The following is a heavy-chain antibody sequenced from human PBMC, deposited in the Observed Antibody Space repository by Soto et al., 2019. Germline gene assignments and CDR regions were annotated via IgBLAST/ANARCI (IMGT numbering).Heavy chain of an antibody. J-gene: IGHJ6*02. Sequence: WESLKISCKGSGYSFTSYWIGWVRQMPGKGLEWMGIIYPGDSDTRYSPSFQGQVTISADKSISTAYLQWSSLKASDTAMYYCAGGYYDILTGPYYGMDVWGQGTTVTVSS. CDR3: AGGYYDILTGPYYGMDV. CDR2: IYPGDSDT. D-gene: IGHD3-9*01. V-gene: IGHV5-51*01. CDR1: GYSFTSYW.